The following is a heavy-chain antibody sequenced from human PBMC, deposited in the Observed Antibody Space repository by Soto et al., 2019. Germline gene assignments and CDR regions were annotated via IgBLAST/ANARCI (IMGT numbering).Heavy chain of an antibody. CDR3: AKTLGVVAVHGRFDY. J-gene: IGHJ4*02. D-gene: IGHD2-15*01. V-gene: IGHV3-30*18. CDR1: GFTFSSYG. CDR2: ISYDGSNK. Sequence: GGSLRLSCAASGFTFSSYGMHWVRQAPGKGLEWVAVISYDGSNKYYADSVKGRFTISRDNSKNTLYLQMNSLRAEDTAVYYCAKTLGVVAVHGRFDYWGQGTLVTVSS.